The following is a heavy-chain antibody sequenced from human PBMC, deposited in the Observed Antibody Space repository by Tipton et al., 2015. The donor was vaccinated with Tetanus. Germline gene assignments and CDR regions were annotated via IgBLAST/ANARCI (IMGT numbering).Heavy chain of an antibody. J-gene: IGHJ5*02. CDR3: ARHVGGYGSPPHDL. CDR1: GGPISTKTYY. CDR2: ISHSATT. V-gene: IGHV4-39*01. Sequence: LRLSCFVSGGPISTKTYYWGWIRQTPGKGLEWIASISHSATTFYNPSLKSRVTMSVDPSKNQFSVRLSSVTAADTGVYYCARHVGGYGSPPHDLWGQGTLVTVSS. D-gene: IGHD3-10*01.